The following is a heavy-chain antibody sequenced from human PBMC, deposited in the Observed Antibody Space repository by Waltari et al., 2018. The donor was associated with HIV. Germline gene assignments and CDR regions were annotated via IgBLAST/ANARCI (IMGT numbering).Heavy chain of an antibody. CDR1: GYPFSRYY. V-gene: IGHV1-46*01. D-gene: IGHD6-19*01. J-gene: IGHJ4*02. CDR3: ARDKVAGKATSFDY. Sequence: QVQLVQSGAEVKKPGASVKVSCKASGYPFSRYYIHWVRQAPGQGLEWMGIINPSGGSTSYTQKFQGRVTMSRDTSTSTVYMKMNSLRSEDTAMYYCARDKVAGKATSFDYWGQGTLVTVSS. CDR2: INPSGGST.